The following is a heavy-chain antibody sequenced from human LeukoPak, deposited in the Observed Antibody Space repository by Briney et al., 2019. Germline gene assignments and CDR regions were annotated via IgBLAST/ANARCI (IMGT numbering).Heavy chain of an antibody. Sequence: ASVKVSCKASGYTFTSYGISWVRQAPGQGLEWMGWISAYNGNTNYAQKLQGRVTMTTDTSTSTAYMELRSLRSDDTAVYYCARAAARDYDFWSGYYVLYWGQGTLVTVSS. CDR1: GYTFTSYG. V-gene: IGHV1-18*01. D-gene: IGHD3-3*01. CDR3: ARAAARDYDFWSGYYVLY. CDR2: ISAYNGNT. J-gene: IGHJ4*02.